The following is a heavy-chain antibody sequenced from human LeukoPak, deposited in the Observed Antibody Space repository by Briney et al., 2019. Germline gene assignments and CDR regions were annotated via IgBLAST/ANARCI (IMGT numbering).Heavy chain of an antibody. CDR3: ARDMGTGRAFDI. Sequence: ASVKVSCKASGYSFTAYYMHWVRQAPGQGLEWMGWINPNSGDTNYAQNFQGRVTMTRDTSISTAYMELSRLKSDETALYYCARDMGTGRAFDIWGQGTKVTVSS. CDR2: INPNSGDT. J-gene: IGHJ3*02. D-gene: IGHD1-1*01. CDR1: GYSFTAYY. V-gene: IGHV1-2*02.